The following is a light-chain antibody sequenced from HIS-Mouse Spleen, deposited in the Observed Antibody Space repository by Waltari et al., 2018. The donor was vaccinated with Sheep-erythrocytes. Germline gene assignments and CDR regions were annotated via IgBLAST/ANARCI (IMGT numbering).Light chain of an antibody. CDR1: KLGDKY. CDR3: QAWDSSTAWNVV. CDR2: QDS. Sequence: SYELTQPPSVSVSPGQTASITCSGDKLGDKYACWYQQKPGPSPVLVIYQDSKRPSGIPEPFSGSNSGNTATLTISGPQAMDEADYYCQAWDSSTAWNVVFGGGTKLTVL. V-gene: IGLV3-1*01. J-gene: IGLJ2*01.